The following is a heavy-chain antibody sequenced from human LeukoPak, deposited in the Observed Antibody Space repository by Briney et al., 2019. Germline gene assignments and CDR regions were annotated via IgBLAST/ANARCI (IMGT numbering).Heavy chain of an antibody. CDR1: EFIVSNNI. CDR2: IYRDGYT. Sequence: GGSLRLSCAASEFIVSNNIMSWVRQSPGRGLEWVGFIYRDGYTYHSESMEGRFIISRDNSKNTLYLQIHTLRVEDTAVYYCARTMVALGSYDAFDIWGQGTMVTVSS. V-gene: IGHV3-53*01. D-gene: IGHD4/OR15-4a*01. J-gene: IGHJ3*02. CDR3: ARTMVALGSYDAFDI.